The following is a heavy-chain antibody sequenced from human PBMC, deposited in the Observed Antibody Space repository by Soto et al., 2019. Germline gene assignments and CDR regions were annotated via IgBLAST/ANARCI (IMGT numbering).Heavy chain of an antibody. CDR2: ISYDGSNK. CDR3: ATAGGGGMDV. CDR1: GFTFSSYG. D-gene: IGHD3-10*01. Sequence: GGSLRLSCAASGFTFSSYGMHWVRQAPGKGLEWVAVISYDGSNKYYADSVKGRFTISRDNSKNTLYLQMNSLRAEDRAGFYCATAGGGGMDVWGQGTTGTVSS. V-gene: IGHV3-30*03. J-gene: IGHJ6*02.